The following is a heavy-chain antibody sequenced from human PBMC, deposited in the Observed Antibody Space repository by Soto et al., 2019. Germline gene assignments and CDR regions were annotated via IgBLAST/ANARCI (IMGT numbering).Heavy chain of an antibody. V-gene: IGHV5-10-1*01. D-gene: IGHD6-6*01. J-gene: IGHJ6*02. CDR1: GYIFTSYW. CDR2: IDPSDSYT. Sequence: PGESLKISCNGSGYIFTSYWISWVRQMPGKGLEWMGRIDPSDSYTNYSPSFQGHVTISADKSISTAYLQWSSLKASDTAMYYCARGGSSSSGDYYYYGMDVWGQGTTVTVSS. CDR3: ARGGSSSSGDYYYYGMDV.